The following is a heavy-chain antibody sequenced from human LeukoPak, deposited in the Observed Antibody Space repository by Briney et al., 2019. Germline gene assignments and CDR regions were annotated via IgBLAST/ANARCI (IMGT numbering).Heavy chain of an antibody. J-gene: IGHJ3*02. CDR3: AKDPGGYDRPPDAFDI. V-gene: IGHV3-30-3*01. CDR1: GFTFSSYA. CDR2: ISYDGSNK. D-gene: IGHD5-12*01. Sequence: PGRSLRLSCAASGFTFSSYAMHWVRQAPGKGLEWVAVISYDGSNKYYADSVKGRFTISRDNSKNTLYLQMNSLRAEDTAVYYCAKDPGGYDRPPDAFDIWGQGTMVTVSS.